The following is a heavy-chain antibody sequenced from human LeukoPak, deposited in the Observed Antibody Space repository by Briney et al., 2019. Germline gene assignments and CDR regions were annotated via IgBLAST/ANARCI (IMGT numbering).Heavy chain of an antibody. CDR2: INHSGST. V-gene: IGHV4-34*01. CDR1: GGSFSGYY. Sequence: SETLSLTCAVYGGSFSGYYWSWIRQLPGKGLEWIGEINHSGSTNYNPSLKSRVTISVDTSKNQFSLKLSSVTAADTAVYYCARGVRIAEAHPHLDYWGLGSLVTVSS. CDR3: ARGVRIAEAHPHLDY. J-gene: IGHJ4*02. D-gene: IGHD6-19*01.